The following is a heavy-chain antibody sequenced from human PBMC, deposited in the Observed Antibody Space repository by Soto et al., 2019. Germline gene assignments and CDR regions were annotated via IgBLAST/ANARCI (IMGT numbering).Heavy chain of an antibody. D-gene: IGHD3-3*01. Sequence: GASVKVSCKASGYTFTSYGISWVRQAPGQGLEWMGWISAYNGNTNYAQKLQGRVTMTTDTSTSTAYMELRSLRSDDTAVYYCARDQGNYDFWSGYYTIDYWGQGTLVTVSS. CDR2: ISAYNGNT. V-gene: IGHV1-18*01. J-gene: IGHJ4*02. CDR1: GYTFTSYG. CDR3: ARDQGNYDFWSGYYTIDY.